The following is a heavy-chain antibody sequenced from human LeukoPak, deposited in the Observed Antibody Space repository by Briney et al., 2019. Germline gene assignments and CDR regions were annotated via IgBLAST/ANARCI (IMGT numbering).Heavy chain of an antibody. V-gene: IGHV1-2*04. CDR1: GYTFTGYY. CDR2: INPNSGGT. D-gene: IGHD3-10*01. CDR3: ARADGSGSFYGMDV. Sequence: EASVKVSCKASGYTFTGYYMHWVRQAPGQGLEWMGWINPNSGGTNYAQKFQGWVTMTRDTSISTAYMELSRLRSDDTAVYYCARADGSGSFYGMDVWGQGTTVTVSS. J-gene: IGHJ6*02.